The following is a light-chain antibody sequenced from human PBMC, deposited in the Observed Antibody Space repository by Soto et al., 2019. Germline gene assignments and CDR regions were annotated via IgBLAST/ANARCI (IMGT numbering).Light chain of an antibody. CDR1: SSDVGGYNS. Sequence: QSVLTQPASVSGSPGQSITISCTGTSSDVGGYNSVSWYRQDPGKAPKLMIYEVSNRPSGVSNRFSGSKSGNTASLTISGLQAEDEADYYCSSYTSSSTLVVFGTGTKVTVL. J-gene: IGLJ1*01. CDR3: SSYTSSSTLVV. V-gene: IGLV2-14*01. CDR2: EVS.